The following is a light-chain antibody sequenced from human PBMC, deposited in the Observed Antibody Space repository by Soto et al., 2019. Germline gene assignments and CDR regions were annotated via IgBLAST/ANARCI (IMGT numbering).Light chain of an antibody. Sequence: QSVLTQPASVSGSPGQSIAISCTGTSSDVGGYNYVSWYQQHPGKAPKLMIYDVSNRPSGVSNRFSGSKSGNTASLTISGLQAEDEADYYCCSYTTSSTYVFGTETKLTVL. CDR1: SSDVGGYNY. J-gene: IGLJ1*01. CDR2: DVS. V-gene: IGLV2-14*03. CDR3: CSYTTSSTYV.